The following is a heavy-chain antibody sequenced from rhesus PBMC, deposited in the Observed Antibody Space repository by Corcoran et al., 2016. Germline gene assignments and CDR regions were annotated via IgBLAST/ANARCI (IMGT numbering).Heavy chain of an antibody. CDR1: VGSISGYYS. CDR2: IYGSGGRN. J-gene: IGHJ4*01. Sequence: VQLQESCPGLVKPSETLSLTCAVSVGSISGYYSWIWIRQPPGKGLEWVGSIYGSGGRNYLNPSLKRRVTRAGEKAKNQFCLKRRSVTGADTAVEDCASGETTGLVDYWGQGVLVTVSS. D-gene: IGHD4-29*01. CDR3: ASGETTGLVDY. V-gene: IGHV4S14*01.